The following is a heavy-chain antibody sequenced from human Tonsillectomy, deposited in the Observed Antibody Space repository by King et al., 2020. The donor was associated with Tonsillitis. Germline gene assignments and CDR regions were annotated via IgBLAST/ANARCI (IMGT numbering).Heavy chain of an antibody. D-gene: IGHD2-15*01. CDR2: INPTDGGT. J-gene: IGHJ6*02. CDR3: ARGGRTYSRIVVAGSPDV. CDR1: GYTFSNYH. Sequence: QLVQSGAEVKKPGASVKVSCRASGYTFSNYHMHWVRQAPGHGLEWMGIINPTDGGTYYAQRFQGRVTMTRDTSTNTLYLDLSSLTSEDTALYYCARGGRTYSRIVVAGSPDVWGQGTTVTVSS. V-gene: IGHV1-46*03.